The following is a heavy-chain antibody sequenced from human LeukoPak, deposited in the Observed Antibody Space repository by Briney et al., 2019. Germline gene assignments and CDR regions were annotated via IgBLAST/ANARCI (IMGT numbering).Heavy chain of an antibody. Sequence: GGSLRLSCAASGFTFSSYAMHWVRQAPGKGLEWVAVISYDGRNKYYADSVKGRFTTSRDNSKNTLYPQMNSLRAEDTAVYCCARDSVLEVVPAAIAYWGEGTLVTVSS. CDR3: ARDSVLEVVPAAIAY. D-gene: IGHD2-2*02. CDR2: ISYDGRNK. V-gene: IGHV3-30*04. J-gene: IGHJ4*02. CDR1: GFTFSSYA.